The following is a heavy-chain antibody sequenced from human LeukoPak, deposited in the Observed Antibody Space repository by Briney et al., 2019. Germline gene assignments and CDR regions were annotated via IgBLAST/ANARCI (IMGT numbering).Heavy chain of an antibody. Sequence: PSETLSLTCTVSGGSISSGSYYWSWIRQPAGKGLEWIGRIYTSGSTNYNPSLKSRVTISVDTSKNQFSLKLSSVTAADTAVYYCAGTQRGYSYDYVDYWGQGTLVTVSS. D-gene: IGHD5-18*01. CDR1: GGSISSGSYY. CDR2: IYTSGST. CDR3: AGTQRGYSYDYVDY. V-gene: IGHV4-61*02. J-gene: IGHJ4*02.